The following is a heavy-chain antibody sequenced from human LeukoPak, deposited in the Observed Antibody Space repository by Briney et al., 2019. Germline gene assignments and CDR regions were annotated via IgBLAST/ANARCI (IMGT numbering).Heavy chain of an antibody. D-gene: IGHD1-26*01. V-gene: IGHV4-39*01. CDR1: GGSISSSSYY. CDR3: AASTPLSGSYIGGWFDP. J-gene: IGHJ5*02. Sequence: PSETLSLTCTVSGGSISSSSYYWGWIRQPPGKGLEWIGSIYYSGSTYYNPSLKSRVTISVDTSKNQFSLKLSSVTAADTAVYYCAASTPLSGSYIGGWFDPWGQGTLVTVSS. CDR2: IYYSGST.